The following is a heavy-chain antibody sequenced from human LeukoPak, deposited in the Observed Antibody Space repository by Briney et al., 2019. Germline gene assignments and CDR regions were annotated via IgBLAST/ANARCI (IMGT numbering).Heavy chain of an antibody. J-gene: IGHJ3*02. Sequence: GRSLRLSCAASGFTFSDHGMPWVRQAPGKGLEWGAVVSSDGGTTYYIDSVKGRFTVSRDNSKNTMYLQMNSLRDEDTAGYYCTKEGGVATARYAFDIWGQGTMVTVSS. V-gene: IGHV3-30*18. CDR3: TKEGGVATARYAFDI. CDR2: VSSDGGTT. D-gene: IGHD2-21*02. CDR1: GFTFSDHG.